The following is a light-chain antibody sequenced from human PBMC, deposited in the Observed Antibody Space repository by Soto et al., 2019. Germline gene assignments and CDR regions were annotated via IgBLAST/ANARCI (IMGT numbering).Light chain of an antibody. Sequence: DIVMTQSPDSLTVSPGERATITCKSSQSVLYSSNNKNYIAWYQQKPGQPPKLLIYWASSREPGVPDRFSGSGSGTDFTLSISSLQAEDVAAYYCQQYYNIPHTFGQGTKLEIK. J-gene: IGKJ2*01. CDR3: QQYYNIPHT. CDR1: QSVLYSSNNKNY. CDR2: WAS. V-gene: IGKV4-1*01.